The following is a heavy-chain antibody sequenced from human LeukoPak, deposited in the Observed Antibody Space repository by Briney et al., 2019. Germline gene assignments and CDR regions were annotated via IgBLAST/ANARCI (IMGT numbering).Heavy chain of an antibody. CDR1: SASISSSPYY. CDR3: AANSADYNTLGSSYKV. D-gene: IGHD3-10*01. CDR2: ISYSGTT. J-gene: IGHJ4*02. Sequence: SETLSLTCTVSSASISSSPYYWAWFRQSPGKGLEWIGTISYSGTTYYNPSHMSRVSISVDTSKNHFSLKLSSVTAADTAVYYCAANSADYNTLGSSYKVWGQGTLVTVSS. V-gene: IGHV4-39*02.